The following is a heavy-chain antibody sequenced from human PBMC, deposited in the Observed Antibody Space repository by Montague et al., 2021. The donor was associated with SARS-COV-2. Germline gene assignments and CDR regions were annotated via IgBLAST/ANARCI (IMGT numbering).Heavy chain of an antibody. CDR1: GGSFSRYS. Sequence: SETLSLTCAVYGGSFSRYSYNWVRQAPGKGLEWIGEITSSGSVXXXPSXXXRVTISVDPSKSQVSLRLTSVTVADTAIYFCARQKLRPHKPIKKEFYYYGLDIWGQGTTVTVS. J-gene: IGHJ6*02. CDR2: ITSSGSV. CDR3: ARQKLRPHKPIKKEFYYYGLDI. V-gene: IGHV4-34*01.